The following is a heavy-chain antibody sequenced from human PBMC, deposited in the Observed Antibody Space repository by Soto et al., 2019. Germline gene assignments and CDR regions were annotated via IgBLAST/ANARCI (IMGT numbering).Heavy chain of an antibody. Sequence: GGSLRLSCAASGFTFSSYGMHWVRQAPGKGLEWVAVISYDGSNKYYADSVKGRFTISRDNSKNTLYLQMNCLRAEDTAVYYCAKGRHYYDSSGPALDIWGQGTMVTVSS. CDR3: AKGRHYYDSSGPALDI. J-gene: IGHJ3*02. CDR2: ISYDGSNK. V-gene: IGHV3-30*18. D-gene: IGHD3-22*01. CDR1: GFTFSSYG.